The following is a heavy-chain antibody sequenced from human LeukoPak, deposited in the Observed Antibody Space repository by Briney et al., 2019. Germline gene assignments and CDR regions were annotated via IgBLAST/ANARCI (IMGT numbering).Heavy chain of an antibody. Sequence: PSETLSLTCTVSGGSISSSSYYWGWIRQPPGKGLEWIGSIYYSGSTYYNPSLKSRVTISVGTPKNQFSLKLSSVTAADTAVYYCATHYGDPRDRYYYYGMDVWGQGTTVTVSS. CDR2: IYYSGST. CDR1: GGSISSSSYY. CDR3: ATHYGDPRDRYYYYGMDV. J-gene: IGHJ6*02. V-gene: IGHV4-39*07. D-gene: IGHD4-17*01.